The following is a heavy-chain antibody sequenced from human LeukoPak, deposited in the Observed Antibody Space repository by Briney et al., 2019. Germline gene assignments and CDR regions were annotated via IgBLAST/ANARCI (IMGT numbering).Heavy chain of an antibody. CDR2: ISGSGGST. CDR3: AGGDRNGWYFYY. CDR1: GFTFSSYA. Sequence: GGSLRLSCAASGFTFSSYAMSWVRQAPGKGLEWVSAISGSGGSTYYADSVKGRFTISRDNSKNTLYLQMSSLRAEDTALYYCAGGDRNGWYFYYWGQGTLVTVSS. D-gene: IGHD6-19*01. V-gene: IGHV3-23*01. J-gene: IGHJ4*02.